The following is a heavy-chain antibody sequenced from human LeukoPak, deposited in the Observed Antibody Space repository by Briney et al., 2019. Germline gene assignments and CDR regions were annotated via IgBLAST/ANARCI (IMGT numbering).Heavy chain of an antibody. J-gene: IGHJ4*02. D-gene: IGHD6-13*01. V-gene: IGHV4-59*08. CDR2: IYYSGST. CDR1: GDSIRSYY. CDR3: ARHSSSIAAAGTIDDLDY. Sequence: SETLSLTCTVSGDSIRSYYWSWIRQPPGKGLEWIGYIYYSGSTNYNPSLKSRVTISVDTSKNQFSLKLSSVTAADTAVYYCARHSSSIAAAGTIDDLDYWGQGTLVTVSS.